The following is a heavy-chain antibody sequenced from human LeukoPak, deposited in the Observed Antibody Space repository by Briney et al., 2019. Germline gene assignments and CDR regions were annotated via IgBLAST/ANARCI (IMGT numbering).Heavy chain of an antibody. CDR2: IKQDGSEK. Sequence: PGGSLRLSCAASGFTFSSYWMSWVRQAPGKGLEWVANIKQDGSEKYYVDSVKGRFTISRDNAKNSLYLQMNSLRAEDTAVYHCARGLGYSNYGSENWFDPWGQGTLVTVSS. D-gene: IGHD4-11*01. V-gene: IGHV3-7*01. CDR3: ARGLGYSNYGSENWFDP. CDR1: GFTFSSYW. J-gene: IGHJ5*02.